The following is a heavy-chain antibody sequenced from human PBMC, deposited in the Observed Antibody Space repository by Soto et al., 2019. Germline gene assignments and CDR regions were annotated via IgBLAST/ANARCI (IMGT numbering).Heavy chain of an antibody. CDR2: IYHSGST. CDR1: GYSISSGYY. V-gene: IGHV4-38-2*02. Sequence: SETLSLTCAVSGYSISSGYYWGWIRQPPGKGLEWIGSIYHSGSTYYNPSLKSRVTISVDTSKNQFSLKLSSVTAADTAVYYCAREITMIVGGDAFDIWGQGTMVTVSS. CDR3: AREITMIVGGDAFDI. D-gene: IGHD3-22*01. J-gene: IGHJ3*02.